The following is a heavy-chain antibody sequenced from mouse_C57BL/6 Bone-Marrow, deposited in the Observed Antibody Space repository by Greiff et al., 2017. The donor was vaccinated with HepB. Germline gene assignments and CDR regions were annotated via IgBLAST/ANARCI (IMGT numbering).Heavy chain of an antibody. J-gene: IGHJ2*01. D-gene: IGHD2-4*01. CDR2: VYPRSGNT. CDR1: GYTFTSYG. V-gene: IGHV1-81*01. Sequence: VMLVESGAELARPGASVKLSCKASGYTFTSYGISWVKQRNGQGLEWIGEVYPRSGNTYYNEKFKGKATLTADKSSSTAYMELRSLTSEDSAVYFCARFDYEGYWGQGTTLTVSS. CDR3: ARFDYEGY.